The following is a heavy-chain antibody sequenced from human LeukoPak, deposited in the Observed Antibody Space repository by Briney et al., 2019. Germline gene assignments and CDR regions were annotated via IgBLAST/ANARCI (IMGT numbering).Heavy chain of an antibody. J-gene: IGHJ4*02. CDR1: GGSFSCYY. CDR3: ARVRRGDQGLGY. V-gene: IGHV4-34*01. CDR2: INHSGST. Sequence: SETLPLTCAVYGGSFSCYYWSWIRQPPGKGLEWIGEINHSGSTNYNPSLKSRVTISVDTSKNQFSLKLSSVTAADTAVYYCARVRRGDQGLGYWGQGTLVTVSS. D-gene: IGHD4-17*01.